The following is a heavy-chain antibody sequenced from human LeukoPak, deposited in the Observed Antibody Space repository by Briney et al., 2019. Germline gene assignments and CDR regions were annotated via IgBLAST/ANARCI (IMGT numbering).Heavy chain of an antibody. CDR3: ARGGHLVVLIASFDY. CDR2: INPNSGGT. V-gene: IGHV1-2*02. J-gene: IGHJ4*02. CDR1: GYTFTGYY. D-gene: IGHD2-21*01. Sequence: ASVKVSCKASGYTFTGYYMHWVRQAPGQGLEWMGWINPNSGGTNFAQKFQGRVTMSRDTSINTHYMELSRLRSDDTAVYYCARGGHLVVLIASFDYWGQGTLVTVSS.